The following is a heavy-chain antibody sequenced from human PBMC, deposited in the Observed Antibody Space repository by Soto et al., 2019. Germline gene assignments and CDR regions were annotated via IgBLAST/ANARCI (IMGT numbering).Heavy chain of an antibody. CDR1: GGSFSGNY. J-gene: IGHJ3*02. CDR3: ARGGIAAASRRSMVREDVFDI. V-gene: IGHV4-34*01. CDR2: INHSGIT. Sequence: SETLSLTCAVYGGSFSGNYWSWIRQPPGKGLELIGEINHSGITNYNPSLKNQVTISVDTSKNQFSLKLSSVTAADTALYFCARGGIAAASRRSMVREDVFDIWGRGTMVTVSS. D-gene: IGHD6-13*01.